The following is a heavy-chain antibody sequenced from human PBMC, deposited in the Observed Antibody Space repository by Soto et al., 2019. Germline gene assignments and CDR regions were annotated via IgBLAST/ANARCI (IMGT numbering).Heavy chain of an antibody. CDR2: ISAYNGNT. D-gene: IGHD4-4*01. CDR1: GDTFASFG. V-gene: IGHV1-18*01. J-gene: IGHJ4*02. Sequence: ASVKVSCKASGDTFASFGFSWVRQAPGQGLEWLGWISAYNGNTHYAQKVRDRVTLTTDTSTNTAYMELRSLTSDDTAVSYCARDQESINYRILQYWGQGTRVTVSS. CDR3: ARDQESINYRILQY.